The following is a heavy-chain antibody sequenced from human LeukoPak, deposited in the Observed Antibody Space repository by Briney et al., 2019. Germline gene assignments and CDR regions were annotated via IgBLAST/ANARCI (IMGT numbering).Heavy chain of an antibody. CDR3: ARDGDSGYDY. Sequence: PGGSLRLSCAASGFTFSSYSMNWVRQAPGKGLEWVSSICSSSSYIYYADSVKGRITISRDNAKNSLYQQMNSLRAEDTAVYYCARDGDSGYDYWGQGTLVTVSS. CDR1: GFTFSSYS. J-gene: IGHJ4*02. CDR2: ICSSSSYI. D-gene: IGHD5-12*01. V-gene: IGHV3-21*01.